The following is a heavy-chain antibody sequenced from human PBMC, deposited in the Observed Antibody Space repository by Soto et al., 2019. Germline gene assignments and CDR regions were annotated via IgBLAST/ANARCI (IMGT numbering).Heavy chain of an antibody. V-gene: IGHV4-34*01. CDR1: GGSFSGYY. CDR3: ARGSIAAAGTRAGYGMDV. CDR2: INHSGST. Sequence: SETLSLTCAVYGGSFSGYYWSWIRQPPGKGLEWIGEINHSGSTNYNPSLKSRVTISVDTSKNQFSLKLSSVTAADTAVYYCARGSIAAAGTRAGYGMDVWGQGATVTVSS. D-gene: IGHD6-13*01. J-gene: IGHJ6*02.